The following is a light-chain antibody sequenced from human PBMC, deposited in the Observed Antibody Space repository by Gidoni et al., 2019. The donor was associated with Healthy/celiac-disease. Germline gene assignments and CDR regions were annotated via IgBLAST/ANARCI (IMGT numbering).Light chain of an antibody. V-gene: IGKV4-1*01. CDR2: WAS. J-gene: IGKJ3*01. Sequence: DIVMTQSPDSLAVSLGERATINCKSSQSVLYSSNNKNYLAWYQQKPGQPPKLLIYWASTRESGVPDRFRGSGSGTDFTLTISSLQAEDVAVYYCQQYYSTPFTFXPXTKVXIK. CDR3: QQYYSTPFT. CDR1: QSVLYSSNNKNY.